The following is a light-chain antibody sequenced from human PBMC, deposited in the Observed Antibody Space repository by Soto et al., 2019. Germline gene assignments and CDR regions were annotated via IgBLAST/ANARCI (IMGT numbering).Light chain of an antibody. J-gene: IGKJ1*01. CDR2: DAS. CDR1: QSISIW. CDR3: QQYNSYPWT. V-gene: IGKV1-5*01. Sequence: DIQMTQSPSTLSASVGDRVTITCRASQSISIWLAWSQQKPGKAPKLLIYDASSLESGDPSRFSGRGSGTEFTLPVSRLHPDDFETNYCQQYNSYPWTFGQGTKGDIK.